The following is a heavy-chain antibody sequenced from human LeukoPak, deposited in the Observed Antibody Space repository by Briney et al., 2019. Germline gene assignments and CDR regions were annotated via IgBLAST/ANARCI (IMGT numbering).Heavy chain of an antibody. CDR2: ICPGDSDT. V-gene: IGHV5-51*01. D-gene: IGHD3-10*01. CDR3: ARFRGITMVRGALDAFDI. J-gene: IGHJ3*02. Sequence: GESLKISCKGSGYSFTSYWIGWVRQMPGKGLEWMGIICPGDSDTRYSPSFQGQVTISADKSISTAYLQWSSLKASDTAMYYCARFRGITMVRGALDAFDIWGQGTMVTVSS. CDR1: GYSFTSYW.